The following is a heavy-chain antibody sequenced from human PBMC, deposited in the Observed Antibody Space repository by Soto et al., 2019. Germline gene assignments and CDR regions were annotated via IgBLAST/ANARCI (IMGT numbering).Heavy chain of an antibody. D-gene: IGHD2-2*01. CDR3: AREDRDRETGLVPAAIDGMDV. CDR1: GGTICRYS. Sequence: QVQLVQSGAEVKKPGSSVKVSCKASGGTICRYSITWVRQAPGHGLEWIGRVIPIFGIPTYAQKFQGRVTITADESTSTAYMELSSLRSDDTAVYYCAREDRDRETGLVPAAIDGMDVWGQGTTVTVSS. V-gene: IGHV1-69*08. CDR2: VIPIFGIP. J-gene: IGHJ6*02.